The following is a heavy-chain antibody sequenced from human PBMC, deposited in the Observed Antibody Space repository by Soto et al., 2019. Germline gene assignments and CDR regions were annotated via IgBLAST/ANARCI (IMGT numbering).Heavy chain of an antibody. J-gene: IGHJ4*02. CDR3: ARAKSGYDIPYEFDY. CDR1: GGSISSYY. D-gene: IGHD5-12*01. V-gene: IGHV4-59*08. CDR2: IYYSGST. Sequence: SETLSLTCTVSGGSISSYYWSWIRQPPGKGLEWIGYIYYSGSTNYNPSLKSRVTISVDTSKNQFSLKLSSVTAADTAVYYCARAKSGYDIPYEFDYWGQGTLVTVSS.